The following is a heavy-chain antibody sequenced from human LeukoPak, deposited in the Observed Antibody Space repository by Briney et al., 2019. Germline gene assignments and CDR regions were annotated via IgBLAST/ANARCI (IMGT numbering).Heavy chain of an antibody. J-gene: IGHJ4*02. CDR1: GFTFSEYA. V-gene: IGHV3-30-3*01. Sequence: GGSLRLSCAASGFTFSEYAMHWVRQAPGKGLEWVAVISYDGRQKYYEDSVKGRFTISRDNPKNTLYLQMNSLRDDDTAVYYCARVFLERLTSGYFDNWGQGTLVTVSP. CDR3: ARVFLERLTSGYFDN. D-gene: IGHD3-3*01. CDR2: ISYDGRQK.